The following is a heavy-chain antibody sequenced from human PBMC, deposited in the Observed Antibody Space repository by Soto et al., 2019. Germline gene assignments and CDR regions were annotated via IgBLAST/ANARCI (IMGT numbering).Heavy chain of an antibody. V-gene: IGHV4-59*01. CDR3: ASRTRFGELLWNYYGMDV. D-gene: IGHD3-10*01. J-gene: IGHJ6*02. CDR2: IYYSGST. Sequence: PSETLSLTCTVSGGSISSYYWSWIRQPPGKGLEWIGYIYYSGSTNYNPSLKSRVTISVDTSKNQFSLKLSSVTAADTAVYYCASRTRFGELLWNYYGMDVWGQGTTVTVSS. CDR1: GGSISSYY.